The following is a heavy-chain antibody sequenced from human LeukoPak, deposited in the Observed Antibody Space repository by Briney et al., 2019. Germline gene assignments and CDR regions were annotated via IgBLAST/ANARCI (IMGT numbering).Heavy chain of an antibody. D-gene: IGHD6-6*01. V-gene: IGHV4-34*01. Sequence: SETLSLTCAVYGGSFSGYYWSWIRQPPGKGLEWIGEINHSGSTNYNPSLKSRVTISVDTSKNQFSLKLSSVTAADTAVYYCARREEYPSAFDIWGQGTMVTVSS. J-gene: IGHJ3*02. CDR3: ARREEYPSAFDI. CDR2: INHSGST. CDR1: GGSFSGYY.